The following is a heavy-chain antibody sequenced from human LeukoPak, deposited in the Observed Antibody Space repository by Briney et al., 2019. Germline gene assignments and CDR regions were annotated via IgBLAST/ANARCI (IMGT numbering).Heavy chain of an antibody. Sequence: SETLSLTCTVSGGSISSYYWSWIRQPPGKGLEWIGYIYYSGSTNYNPSLKSRVTMSVDTSKNQFSLKLSSVIAADTAVYYCARGFDGVAGWFDPWGQGTLVIVSS. V-gene: IGHV4-59*01. CDR1: GGSISSYY. CDR2: IYYSGST. CDR3: ARGFDGVAGWFDP. D-gene: IGHD3-9*01. J-gene: IGHJ5*02.